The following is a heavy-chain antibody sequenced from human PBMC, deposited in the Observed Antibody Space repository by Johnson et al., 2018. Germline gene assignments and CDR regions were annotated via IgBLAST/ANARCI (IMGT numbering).Heavy chain of an antibody. CDR2: IYYSGST. V-gene: IGHV4-59*01. J-gene: IGHJ3*02. Sequence: QVQLQESGPGLVKPSETLSLTCTVFGGSISGYYWSWIRQPPGKGLEWIGYIYYSGSTNYNPSLKSRVTISVDRSKTQFSLKRNSVGAADTAVYHCARVHRAGRWAKAFDIWGQGTMVTVSS. CDR3: ARVHRAGRWAKAFDI. D-gene: IGHD4-23*01. CDR1: GGSISGYY.